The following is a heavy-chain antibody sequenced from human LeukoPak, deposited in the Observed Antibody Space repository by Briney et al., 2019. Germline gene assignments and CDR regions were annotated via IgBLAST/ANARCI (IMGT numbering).Heavy chain of an antibody. J-gene: IGHJ4*02. D-gene: IGHD6-19*01. V-gene: IGHV4-59*01. Sequence: SETLSLTCTVSGGSISSYYCSWIRQPPGKGLEWIGYIYYSGSTNYNPSLKSRVTISVDTSKNQFSLKLSSVTAADTAVYYCAREPGYAVAAFDYWGQGTLVTVSS. CDR1: GGSISSYY. CDR2: IYYSGST. CDR3: AREPGYAVAAFDY.